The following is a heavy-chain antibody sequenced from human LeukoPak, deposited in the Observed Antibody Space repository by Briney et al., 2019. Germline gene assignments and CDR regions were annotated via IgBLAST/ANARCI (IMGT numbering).Heavy chain of an antibody. Sequence: QSGGSLRLSCAASGFTFSSYAMHWVRQAPGKGLEWVAVISYDGSNKYYADSVKGRFTISRDNSKNTLYLQMNSLRAEDTAVYYCAKESVRRTYDFSYHFDYWGQGTLVTVSS. D-gene: IGHD3-3*01. J-gene: IGHJ4*02. CDR3: AKESVRRTYDFSYHFDY. CDR1: GFTFSSYA. V-gene: IGHV3-30*04. CDR2: ISYDGSNK.